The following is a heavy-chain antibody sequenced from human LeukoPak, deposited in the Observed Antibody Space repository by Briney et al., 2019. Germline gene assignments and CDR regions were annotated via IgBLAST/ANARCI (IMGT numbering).Heavy chain of an antibody. V-gene: IGHV1-2*02. CDR1: GYAFTGFY. J-gene: IGHJ4*02. CDR3: ARDDTLSLAHFDY. D-gene: IGHD3-9*01. Sequence: WASVKVSCKASGYAFTGFYLHWVRQAPGQGLEWVGFIDPNNGATSYAQKFRGRVSVTRDTSISTAYMELRSLRSDDTAVYYCARDDTLSLAHFDYWGQGTLVTVSS. CDR2: IDPNNGAT.